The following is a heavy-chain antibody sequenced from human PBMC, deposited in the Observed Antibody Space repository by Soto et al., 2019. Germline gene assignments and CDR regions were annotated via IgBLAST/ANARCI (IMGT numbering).Heavy chain of an antibody. J-gene: IGHJ4*02. Sequence: EAQLVESGGGLVQPGRSLRLSCAASGFTFDDYAMHWVRQAPGKGLEWVSGISWNSGTIGYADSVKGRFTISRDNAKNSLYLQMNSLRAEDTALYYCANSGSYPTYFDYWGQGTLVTVSS. CDR2: ISWNSGTI. D-gene: IGHD1-26*01. V-gene: IGHV3-9*01. CDR3: ANSGSYPTYFDY. CDR1: GFTFDDYA.